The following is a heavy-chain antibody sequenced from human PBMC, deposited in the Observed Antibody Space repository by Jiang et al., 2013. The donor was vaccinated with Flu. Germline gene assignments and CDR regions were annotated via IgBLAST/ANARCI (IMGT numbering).Heavy chain of an antibody. CDR1: GGSFSGYY. V-gene: IGHV4-34*01. CDR3: ARGETYYYDSSGYFDY. CDR2: INHSGST. D-gene: IGHD3-22*01. Sequence: LLKPSETLSLTCAVYGGSFSGYYWSWIRQPPGKGLEWIGEINHSGSTNYNPSLKSRVTISVDTSKNQFSLKLSSVTAADTAVYYCARGETYYYDSSGYFDYWGQGTLVTVSS. J-gene: IGHJ4*02.